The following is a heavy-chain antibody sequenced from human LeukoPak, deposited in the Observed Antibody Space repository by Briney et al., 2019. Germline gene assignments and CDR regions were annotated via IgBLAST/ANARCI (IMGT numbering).Heavy chain of an antibody. V-gene: IGHV4-38-2*01. CDR3: ARHTSAAGTGY. CDR1: GYSISSGYY. Sequence: SETLSLTCAVSGYSISSGYYWGWIRRPPGKGLEWIGSIYYSGSTYYNPSLKSRVTISVDTSKNQFSLKLSSVTAADTAVYYCARHTSAAGTGYWGQGTLVTVSS. J-gene: IGHJ4*02. CDR2: IYYSGST. D-gene: IGHD6-13*01.